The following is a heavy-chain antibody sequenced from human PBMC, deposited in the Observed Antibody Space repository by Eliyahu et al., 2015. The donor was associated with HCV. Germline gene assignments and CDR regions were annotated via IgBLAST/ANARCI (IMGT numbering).Heavy chain of an antibody. CDR3: AKDRGTGIILDY. CDR2: ILYDGTNK. J-gene: IGHJ4*02. V-gene: IGHV3-30*18. D-gene: IGHD1-1*01. CDR1: GXTFSTYG. Sequence: QVQLVESGGGVVQPGRSLXLSCAASGXTFSTYGMHWVRQAPGKGXEWVAVILYDGTNKNYADSVKGRFTISRDNSKNTLYLQMNFLRAEDTAVYYCAKDRGTGIILDYWGQGTLVTVSS.